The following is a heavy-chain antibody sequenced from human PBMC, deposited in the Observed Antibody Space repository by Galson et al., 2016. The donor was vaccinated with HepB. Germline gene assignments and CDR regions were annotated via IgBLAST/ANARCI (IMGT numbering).Heavy chain of an antibody. D-gene: IGHD1-26*01. Sequence: PALVTPTQTLTLTCSFSGFSLTTRGLAVTWVRQPPGKALEWLALIYWDDDSRYSPSLRTRLGITKDTFKNQVVLTMTNMDPVDTATYYCAHSYSGHSWAFEYWGQGTLVAVSS. CDR1: GFSLTTRGLA. CDR2: IYWDDDS. CDR3: AHSYSGHSWAFEY. J-gene: IGHJ4*02. V-gene: IGHV2-5*02.